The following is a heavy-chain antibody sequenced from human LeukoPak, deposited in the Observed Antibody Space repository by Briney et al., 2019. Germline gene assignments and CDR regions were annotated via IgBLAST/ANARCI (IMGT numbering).Heavy chain of an antibody. CDR1: GGSISSYY. CDR3: TTEYSSDY. V-gene: IGHV3-15*01. J-gene: IGHJ4*02. Sequence: ETLSLTCTVSGGSISSYYWSWIRQPPGKGLEWVGRIKSKTDGGTTDYAAPVKGRFTISRDDSKNTLYLQMNSLKTEDTAVYYCTTEYSSDYWGQGTLVTVSS. CDR2: IKSKTDGGTT. D-gene: IGHD5-18*01.